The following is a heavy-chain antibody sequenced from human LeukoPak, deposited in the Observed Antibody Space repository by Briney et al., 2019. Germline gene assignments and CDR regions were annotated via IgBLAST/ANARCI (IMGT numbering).Heavy chain of an antibody. J-gene: IGHJ5*02. D-gene: IGHD3-22*01. V-gene: IGHV1-2*02. Sequence: ASVKVSCKASGYTFTGYYMHWVRQAPGQGLGWMGWINPNSGGTNYAQKFQGRVTMTRDTSISTAYMELSRLRSDDTAVYYCAIYYDSSGYYLDHWGQGTLVTVSS. CDR1: GYTFTGYY. CDR2: INPNSGGT. CDR3: AIYYDSSGYYLDH.